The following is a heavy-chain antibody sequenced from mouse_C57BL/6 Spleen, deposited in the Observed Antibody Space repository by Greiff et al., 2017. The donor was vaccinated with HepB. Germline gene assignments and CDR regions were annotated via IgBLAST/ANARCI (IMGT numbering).Heavy chain of an antibody. CDR3: ARGFGDYYGSSYYFDY. CDR2: IWTGGGT. D-gene: IGHD1-1*01. Sequence: VKLMESGPGLVAPSQSLSITCTVSGFSLTSYAISWVRQPPGKGLEWLGVIWTGGGTNYNSALKSRLSISKDNSKSQVFLKMNSLQTDDTARYYCARGFGDYYGSSYYFDYWGQGTTLTVSS. J-gene: IGHJ2*01. V-gene: IGHV2-9-1*01. CDR1: GFSLTSYA.